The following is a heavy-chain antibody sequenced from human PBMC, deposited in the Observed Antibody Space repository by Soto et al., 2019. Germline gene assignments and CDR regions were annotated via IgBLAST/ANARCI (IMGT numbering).Heavy chain of an antibody. CDR1: GGTFSSYA. J-gene: IGHJ4*02. CDR3: ARDRHDGDYACDY. Sequence: QVQLVQSGAEVKKPGSSVKVSCKASGGTFSSYAISWVRQAPGQGLEWMGGIIPIFGTANYAQKFQGRVTITADEFRSTGYRELSSLRSEDTAVYYCARDRHDGDYACDYWGQGTLVTVSS. V-gene: IGHV1-69*01. CDR2: IIPIFGTA. D-gene: IGHD4-17*01.